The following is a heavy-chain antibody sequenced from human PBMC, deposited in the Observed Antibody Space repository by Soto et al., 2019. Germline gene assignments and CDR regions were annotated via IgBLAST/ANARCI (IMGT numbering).Heavy chain of an antibody. CDR1: GFTFSSYA. Sequence: GGSLRLSCAASGFTFSSYAMHWVRQAPGKGLEWVAVISYDGSNKYYADSVKGRFTISRDNSKNTLYLQMNSLRAEDTAVYYCARVRSSWQQLVGSIVFSVDYYYYGMDVWGQGTTVTVSS. D-gene: IGHD6-13*01. V-gene: IGHV3-30-3*01. CDR3: ARVRSSWQQLVGSIVFSVDYYYYGMDV. J-gene: IGHJ6*02. CDR2: ISYDGSNK.